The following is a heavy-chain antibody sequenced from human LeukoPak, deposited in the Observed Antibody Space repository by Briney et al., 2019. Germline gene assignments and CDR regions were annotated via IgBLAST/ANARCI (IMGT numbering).Heavy chain of an antibody. Sequence: PSETLSLTCTVSGGSISSYYWSWIRQPPGKGLEWIGYIYYSGSTYYNPSLKSRVTISVDTSKNQFSLKLSSVTAADTAVYYCARVTTTTVTTGFDYWGQGTLVTVSS. D-gene: IGHD4-17*01. CDR3: ARVTTTTVTTGFDY. CDR2: IYYSGST. V-gene: IGHV4-59*12. J-gene: IGHJ4*02. CDR1: GGSISSYY.